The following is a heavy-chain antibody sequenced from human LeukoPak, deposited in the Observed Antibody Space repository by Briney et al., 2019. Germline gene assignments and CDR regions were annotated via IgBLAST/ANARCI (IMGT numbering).Heavy chain of an antibody. CDR1: GFTFNNYW. D-gene: IGHD3-10*01. Sequence: GGSLRLSCAASGFTFNNYWMTWFRQAPGKGLEWVANIKPDGTEIYYVDSVRGRFIVSRDNAENSLYLQMNSLRAEDTAVYYCARGSGNYYNRLDYWGQGTLVTVSS. J-gene: IGHJ4*02. CDR3: ARGSGNYYNRLDY. V-gene: IGHV3-7*04. CDR2: IKPDGTEI.